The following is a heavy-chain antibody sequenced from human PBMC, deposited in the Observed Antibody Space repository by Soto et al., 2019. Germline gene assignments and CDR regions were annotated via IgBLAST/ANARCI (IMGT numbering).Heavy chain of an antibody. J-gene: IGHJ4*02. Sequence: EVQLVESGGALVQPGGSLTLSCAASGFAFFRHVMSWVRQAPGKGLEWVSTVKTTGDTTFYAGPVKGRFTASRDDSKSTLFLHMYSLRVEDTATYYCTKDVTGDVGADYWGQGNPVTVSS. V-gene: IGHV3-23*04. CDR2: VKTTGDTT. CDR1: GFAFFRHV. D-gene: IGHD2-21*02. CDR3: TKDVTGDVGADY.